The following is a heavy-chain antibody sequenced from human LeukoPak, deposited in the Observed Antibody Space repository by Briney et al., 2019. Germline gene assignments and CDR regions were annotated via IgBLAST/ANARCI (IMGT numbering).Heavy chain of an antibody. CDR1: GYTFTRYY. CDR3: ASIAVAGTTSANWFDR. CDR2: INPNSGGT. D-gene: IGHD6-19*01. V-gene: IGHV1-2*02. Sequence: GASVKVSCKASGYTFTRYYMHWVRQAPGQGLEWMGWINPNSGGTNYAQKFQGRVTMTRDTSISTAYMELSRLRSDDTAVYYCASIAVAGTTSANWFDRWGQGTLVTVSS. J-gene: IGHJ5*02.